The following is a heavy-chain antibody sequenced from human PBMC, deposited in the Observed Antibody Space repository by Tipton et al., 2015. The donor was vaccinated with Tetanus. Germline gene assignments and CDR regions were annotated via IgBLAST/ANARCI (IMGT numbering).Heavy chain of an antibody. J-gene: IGHJ4*02. CDR1: GGSFNSGGWF. CDR2: IYHTGST. V-gene: IGHV4-30-2*02. Sequence: TLSLTCTVSGGSFNSGGWFWSWIRQRPGKGLEWIGNIYHTGSTSHNPSLKSRVTISIDTSKKQFSLNLSSVTAADTAVYFCARCPYGGVSGTLYYWGQGILVTVSS. CDR3: ARCPYGGVSGTLYY. D-gene: IGHD4-23*01.